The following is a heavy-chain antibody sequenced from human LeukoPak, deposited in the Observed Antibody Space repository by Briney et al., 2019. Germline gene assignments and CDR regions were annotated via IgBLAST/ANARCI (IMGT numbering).Heavy chain of an antibody. CDR3: ASPRIAAAGIYGMDV. V-gene: IGHV1-18*01. CDR2: ISAYNGNT. Sequence: ASVKVSCTASGYTFTSYGISWVRQAPGQGLEWMGWISAYNGNTNYAQKLQGRVTMTTDTSTSTDYMELRSLRSDDTAVYYCASPRIAAAGIYGMDVWGQGTTVTVSS. J-gene: IGHJ6*02. D-gene: IGHD6-13*01. CDR1: GYTFTSYG.